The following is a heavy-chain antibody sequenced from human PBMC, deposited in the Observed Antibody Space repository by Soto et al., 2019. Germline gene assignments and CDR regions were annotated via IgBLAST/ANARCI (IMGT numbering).Heavy chain of an antibody. Sequence: QVQLVQSGAEVKKPGSSVKVSCKACGGTFSSYAISWVRQAPGQGLEWMGGIIPIFGTANYAQKFQGRVTITADESTSTAYMELSSLRSEDTAVYYCARHCSSTSCSPYYYYYGMDVWGQGTTVTVSS. D-gene: IGHD2-2*01. J-gene: IGHJ6*02. V-gene: IGHV1-69*01. CDR1: GGTFSSYA. CDR3: ARHCSSTSCSPYYYYYGMDV. CDR2: IIPIFGTA.